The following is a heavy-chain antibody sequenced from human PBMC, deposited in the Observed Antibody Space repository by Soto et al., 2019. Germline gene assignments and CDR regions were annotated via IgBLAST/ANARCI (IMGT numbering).Heavy chain of an antibody. D-gene: IGHD3-10*01. Sequence: KPSETLSLTCTVSGGSISSYYWSWIRQPAGKGLEWIGRIYTSGSTNYNPSLKSRVTMSVDTSKNQFSLKLSSVTAADTAVYYCARELRTMVRGVISNWFDPWGQGTLVTVS. V-gene: IGHV4-4*07. CDR1: GGSISSYY. CDR2: IYTSGST. CDR3: ARELRTMVRGVISNWFDP. J-gene: IGHJ5*02.